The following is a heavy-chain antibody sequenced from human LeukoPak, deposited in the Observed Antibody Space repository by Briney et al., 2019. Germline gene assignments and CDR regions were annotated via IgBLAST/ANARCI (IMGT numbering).Heavy chain of an antibody. CDR1: GFRFGGYA. CDR3: VRESVRDYYFDF. D-gene: IGHD3-10*02. J-gene: IGHJ4*02. CDR2: IRSKALYGTS. Sequence: QPGRSLRLSCPGSGFRFGGYALSWVRQAPGKGLEWVGFIRSKALYGTSEYAASVEGRFAISRDDSNNIVYLQMNSLKTEDTAVYFCVRESVRDYYFDFWGQGTLVTVSS. V-gene: IGHV3-49*04.